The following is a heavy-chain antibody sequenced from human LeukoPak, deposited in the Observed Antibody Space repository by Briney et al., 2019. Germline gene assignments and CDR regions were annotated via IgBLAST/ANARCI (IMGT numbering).Heavy chain of an antibody. D-gene: IGHD4-17*01. CDR1: GGSFSGYY. V-gene: IGHV4-34*01. CDR3: ARGQGTVTTH. CDR2: INHSGSA. J-gene: IGHJ4*02. Sequence: SETLSLTCAVSGGSFSGYYWTWIRQPPGKGLEWIGEINHSGSANYNPSLKSRVTISLDTSKNQFSLKLSSVTAADTAVYYCARGQGTVTTHWGQGTLVTVSS.